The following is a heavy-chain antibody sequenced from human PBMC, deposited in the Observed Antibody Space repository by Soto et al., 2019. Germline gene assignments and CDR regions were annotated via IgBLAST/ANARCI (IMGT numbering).Heavy chain of an antibody. CDR2: IIPSFGTA. CDR1: GGTFSSYA. CDR3: ARGFYTEWELLRSYYYYGMDV. V-gene: IGHV1-69*13. D-gene: IGHD1-26*01. Sequence: SVKVSCKASGGTFSSYAISWVRQAPGQGLEWMGGIIPSFGTANYAQKFQGRVTITADESTSTAYMELSSLRSEDTAVYYCARGFYTEWELLRSYYYYGMDVWGQGTTVTVSS. J-gene: IGHJ6*02.